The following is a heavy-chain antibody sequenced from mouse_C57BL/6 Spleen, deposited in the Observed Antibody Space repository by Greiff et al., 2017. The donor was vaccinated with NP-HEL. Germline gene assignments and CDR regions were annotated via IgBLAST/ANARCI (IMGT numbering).Heavy chain of an antibody. CDR3: ASPGGYYGSYYYAMDY. CDR2: IHPNSGST. V-gene: IGHV1-64*01. D-gene: IGHD1-1*01. Sequence: QVQLQQPGAELVKPGASVKLSCKASGYTFTSYWMHWVKQRPGQGLEWIGMIHPNSGSTNYNEKFKSKATLTVDKSSSTAYMQLSSLTSEDSAVYYCASPGGYYGSYYYAMDYWGQGTSVTVSS. CDR1: GYTFTSYW. J-gene: IGHJ4*01.